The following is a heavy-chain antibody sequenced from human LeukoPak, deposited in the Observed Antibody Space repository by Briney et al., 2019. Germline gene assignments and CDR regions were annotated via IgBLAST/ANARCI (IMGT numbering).Heavy chain of an antibody. CDR1: GGTFTSYA. CDR2: FIPIFGTA. CDR3: ARDRRPGSWYASFDY. Sequence: ASVKVSCKASGGTFTSYAISWVRQAPGQGLEWMGGFIPIFGTANYAQKFQGRVTITADESTSTAYMELSSLRSEDTAAYYCARDRRPGSWYASFDYWGQGTLVTVSS. D-gene: IGHD6-13*01. V-gene: IGHV1-69*01. J-gene: IGHJ4*02.